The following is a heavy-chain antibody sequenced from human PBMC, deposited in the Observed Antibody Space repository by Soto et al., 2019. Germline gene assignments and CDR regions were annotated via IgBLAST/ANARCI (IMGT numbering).Heavy chain of an antibody. V-gene: IGHV1-69*12. CDR2: IIPIFGTA. Sequence: QVQLVQSGAEVKKPGSSVKVSCKASGGTFSSYAISWVRQAPGQGLEWMGGIIPIFGTANYAQKFQGRVTITADEYTSTAYMELSSLRSEDTAVDYCASGWFGVDYYGMDVWGQGTTVTVSS. J-gene: IGHJ6*02. CDR1: GGTFSSYA. D-gene: IGHD3-10*01. CDR3: ASGWFGVDYYGMDV.